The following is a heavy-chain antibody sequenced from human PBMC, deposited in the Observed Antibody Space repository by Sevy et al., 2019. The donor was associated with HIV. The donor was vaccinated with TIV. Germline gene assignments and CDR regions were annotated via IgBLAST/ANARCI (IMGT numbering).Heavy chain of an antibody. J-gene: IGHJ3*02. V-gene: IGHV3-21*01. CDR1: GFTFSSYS. Sequence: GGSVRLSCAASGFTFSSYSMNWVRQAPGKGLEWVSSISSSSSYIYYADSVKGRFTISRDNAKNSLYLQMNSLRAEDTAVYYCASLYDSSGFDAFDIWGQGTMVTVSS. D-gene: IGHD3-22*01. CDR2: ISSSSSYI. CDR3: ASLYDSSGFDAFDI.